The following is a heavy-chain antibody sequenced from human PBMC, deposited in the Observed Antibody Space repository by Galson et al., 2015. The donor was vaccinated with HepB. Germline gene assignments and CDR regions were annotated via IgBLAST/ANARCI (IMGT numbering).Heavy chain of an antibody. J-gene: IGHJ6*03. CDR1: GASIGSGDYW. V-gene: IGHV4-31*03. Sequence: TLSLTCTVSGASIGSGDYWWSWVRQQPGKGLEWLGYIFRRGDGYYTPSLQSRLIISLDTSENQFSLRLSSMTVADTAVYYCARTNFGNYAKNYYFYYLDVWGEGITVTVSS. CDR2: IFRRGDG. CDR3: ARTNFGNYAKNYYFYYLDV. D-gene: IGHD1-7*01.